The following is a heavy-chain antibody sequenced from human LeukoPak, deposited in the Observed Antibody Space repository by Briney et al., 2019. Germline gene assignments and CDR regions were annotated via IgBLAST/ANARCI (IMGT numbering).Heavy chain of an antibody. CDR3: ARVNLVVITAASGGSADAFDI. CDR2: IKQDGSEK. V-gene: IGHV3-7*01. D-gene: IGHD3-22*01. J-gene: IGHJ3*02. CDR1: GFTFSSYW. Sequence: PGGSLRLSCAASGFTFSSYWMSWVRQAPGKGLEWVANIKQDGSEKYYVDSVKGRFTISRDNAKNSLYLQMNSLRAEDTAVYYCARVNLVVITAASGGSADAFDIWGQGTMVTVSS.